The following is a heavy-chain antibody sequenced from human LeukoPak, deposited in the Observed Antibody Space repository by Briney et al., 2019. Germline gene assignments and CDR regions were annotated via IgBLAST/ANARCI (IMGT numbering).Heavy chain of an antibody. J-gene: IGHJ4*02. D-gene: IGHD6-13*01. Sequence: GGSLRLSCAASGFTFSSYAMHWVRQAPGKGLEYVSAISYNGGSTYYADSVKGRFTISRDNSKNTLYLQMGSLRAEDMAVYYCARRAAADSFYSDYWGQGTLVTVSS. V-gene: IGHV3-64*02. CDR1: GFTFSSYA. CDR2: ISYNGGST. CDR3: ARRAAADSFYSDY.